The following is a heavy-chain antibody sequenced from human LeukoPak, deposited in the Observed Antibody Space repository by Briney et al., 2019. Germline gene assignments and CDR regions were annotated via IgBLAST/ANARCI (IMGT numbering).Heavy chain of an antibody. J-gene: IGHJ3*02. D-gene: IGHD3-22*01. CDR1: GGSFSSSY. CDR2: IYSNGNT. Sequence: PSETLSLTCIVSGGSFSSSYWSWIRQNPGKGLEWIAYIYSNGNTNSNPSLKSRVTIAVDTSQSQFSLKLSSVTAADTAVYYCARYDSSGYSAFDIWGQGTMVTVSS. V-gene: IGHV4-59*12. CDR3: ARYDSSGYSAFDI.